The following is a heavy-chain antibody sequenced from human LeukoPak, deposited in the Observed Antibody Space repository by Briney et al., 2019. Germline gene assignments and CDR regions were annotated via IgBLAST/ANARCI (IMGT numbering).Heavy chain of an antibody. V-gene: IGHV4-59*12. CDR1: GGSISSYY. CDR2: IYHSGST. CDR3: ARDLLTGGYCSGGSCYDY. Sequence: PSETLSLTCTVSGGSISSYYWSWIRQPPGKGLEWIGYIYHSGSTNYNPSLKSRVTISVDTSKNQFSLKLSSVTAADTAVYYCARDLLTGGYCSGGSCYDYWGQGTLVTVSS. D-gene: IGHD2-15*01. J-gene: IGHJ4*02.